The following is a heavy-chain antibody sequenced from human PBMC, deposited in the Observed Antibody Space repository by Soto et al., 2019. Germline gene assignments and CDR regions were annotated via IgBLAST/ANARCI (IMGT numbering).Heavy chain of an antibody. D-gene: IGHD2-2*01. CDR3: ARHADIVVVPAATGLDY. CDR1: GYSFTSYW. Sequence: PGESLKISCKGSGYSFTSYWIGWVRQMPGKGLEWMGIIYPGDSDTRYSPSFQGQVTISADKSISTAYLQWSSLKASDTAMYYCARHADIVVVPAATGLDYWGQGTLVTV. V-gene: IGHV5-51*01. J-gene: IGHJ4*02. CDR2: IYPGDSDT.